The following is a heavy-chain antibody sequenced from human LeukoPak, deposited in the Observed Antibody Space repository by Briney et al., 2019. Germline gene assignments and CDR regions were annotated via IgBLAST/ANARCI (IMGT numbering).Heavy chain of an antibody. Sequence: ASVKVSCKASGYTFTSYGISWVRQAPGQGLKWMGWISAYNGNTNYAQKLQGRVTMTTDTSTSTAYMELRSLRSDDTAVYYCARFERRDGYNYGDYWGQGTLVTVSS. CDR3: ARFERRDGYNYGDY. V-gene: IGHV1-18*01. D-gene: IGHD5-24*01. CDR2: ISAYNGNT. J-gene: IGHJ4*02. CDR1: GYTFTSYG.